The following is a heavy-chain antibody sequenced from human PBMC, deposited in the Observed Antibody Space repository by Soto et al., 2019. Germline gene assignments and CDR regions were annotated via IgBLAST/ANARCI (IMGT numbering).Heavy chain of an antibody. CDR1: GGSISSYY. V-gene: IGHV4-59*08. D-gene: IGHD6-13*01. J-gene: IGHJ5*02. Sequence: SETLSVTCTVSGGSISSYYWSWIRQPPGKGLEWIGYIYYSGSTNYNPSLKSRVTISVDTSKNQFSLKLSSVTAADTAVYYCARYYVEAAAGTDWFDPWGQGTLVTVSS. CDR3: ARYYVEAAAGTDWFDP. CDR2: IYYSGST.